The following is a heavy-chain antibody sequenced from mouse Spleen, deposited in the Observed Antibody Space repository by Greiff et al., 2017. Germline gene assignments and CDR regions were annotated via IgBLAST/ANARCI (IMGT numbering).Heavy chain of an antibody. D-gene: IGHD6-1*01. CDR2: INPSSGYT. CDR3: ARSPSFHYFDY. CDR1: GYTFTSYT. V-gene: IGHV1-4*01. Sequence: QVQLKQSGAELARPGASVKMSCKASGYTFTSYTMHWVKQRPGQGLEWIGYINPSSGYTKYNQKFKDKATLTADKSSSTAYMQLSSLTSEDSAVYYCARSPSFHYFDYWGQGTTLTVSS. J-gene: IGHJ2*01.